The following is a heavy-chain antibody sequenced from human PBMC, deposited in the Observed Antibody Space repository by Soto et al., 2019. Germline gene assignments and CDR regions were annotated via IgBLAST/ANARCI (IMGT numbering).Heavy chain of an antibody. CDR3: ARIGVSSGHECPDFDY. CDR1: GYTFNFYG. CDR2: ISGFNGNT. J-gene: IGHJ4*02. D-gene: IGHD2-2*01. Sequence: QVQLVQSGAEVKKPGASVKVSCKASGYTFNFYGITWVRQAPGQGLEWMGWISGFNGNTNYAADLQGRVTMTTDTSTSTAYMELRGLTSVDTAVYYCARIGVSSGHECPDFDYWGQGTLVTVSS. V-gene: IGHV1-18*01.